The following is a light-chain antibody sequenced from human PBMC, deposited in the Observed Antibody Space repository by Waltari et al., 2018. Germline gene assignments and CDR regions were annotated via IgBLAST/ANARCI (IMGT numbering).Light chain of an antibody. Sequence: DIHITQSPSALSASVGGRTPISCRASQSICSFLNWYQQRSGKAPKLLIYDASSLQSGVPSRFSGSGSGTDFTLTITSLQPEDFATYYCQQSYGTPRTFGQGTKVVIK. CDR2: DAS. V-gene: IGKV1-39*01. CDR1: QSICSF. J-gene: IGKJ1*01. CDR3: QQSYGTPRT.